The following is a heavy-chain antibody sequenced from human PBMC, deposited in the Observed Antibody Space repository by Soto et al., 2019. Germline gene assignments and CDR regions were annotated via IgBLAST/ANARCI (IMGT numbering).Heavy chain of an antibody. CDR3: SGPAPFFNF. CDR2: IGSSGDST. D-gene: IGHD2-2*01. Sequence: PGGSLRLSCAASESSFTNYVMGWVRQAPGKGPEWVSAIGSSGDSTYYADSVKGRFTLSRDNSKNTLYLQMSGLRAEDTAVYYCSGPAPFFNFWGQGTLVTVS. V-gene: IGHV3-23*01. J-gene: IGHJ4*02. CDR1: ESSFTNYV.